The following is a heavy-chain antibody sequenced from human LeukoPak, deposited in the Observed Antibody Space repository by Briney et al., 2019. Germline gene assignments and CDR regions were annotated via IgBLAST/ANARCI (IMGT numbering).Heavy chain of an antibody. CDR3: AREPLTIFGVDPYYYYGMDV. D-gene: IGHD3-3*01. Sequence: VASVKVSCKASGYTFTSYGISWVRQAPGQGLEWMGWISAYNGNTNYAQKLQGRVTMTTDTSTSTAYMELSSLRSEDTAVYYCAREPLTIFGVDPYYYYGMDVWGQGTTVTVS. CDR1: GYTFTSYG. CDR2: ISAYNGNT. V-gene: IGHV1-18*01. J-gene: IGHJ6*02.